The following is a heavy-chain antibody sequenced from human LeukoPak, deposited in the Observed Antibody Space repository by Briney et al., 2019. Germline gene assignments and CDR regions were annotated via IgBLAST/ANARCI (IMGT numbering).Heavy chain of an antibody. CDR2: IWSDGSKK. V-gene: IGHV3-33*03. CDR3: ARGYSSRLYNWLDP. D-gene: IGHD5-12*01. CDR1: GFTFNYYG. J-gene: IGHJ5*02. Sequence: GGSLRLSCAASGFTFNYYGMHWVRQAPGKGLEWVAVIWSDGSKKYYADSVKGRFTISRDNAKNTLYLQMNSLTAEDTAVYYCARGYSSRLYNWLDPWGQGTLVTVSS.